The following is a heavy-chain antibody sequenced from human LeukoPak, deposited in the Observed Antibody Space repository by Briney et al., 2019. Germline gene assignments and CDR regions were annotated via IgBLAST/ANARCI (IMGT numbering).Heavy chain of an antibody. CDR3: AKCGGDYYYYYYMDV. CDR1: GFTFSSYA. V-gene: IGHV3-23*01. D-gene: IGHD2-21*02. J-gene: IGHJ6*03. Sequence: GGSLRLSCAAAGFTFSSYAMRWVRQAPGKGLEWVSGISGSGGSTYYADSVKGRFTISRDNSKNTLYLQMNSLRAEDTAVYYCAKCGGDYYYYYYMDVWGKGTTVTVSS. CDR2: ISGSGGST.